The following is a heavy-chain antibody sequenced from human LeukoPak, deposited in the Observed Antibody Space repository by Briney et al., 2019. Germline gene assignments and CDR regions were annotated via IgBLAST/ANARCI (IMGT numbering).Heavy chain of an antibody. CDR1: GFTVSSNS. V-gene: IGHV3-53*01. CDR2: IYSGGNT. CDR3: ARRAGDYSHPYDY. D-gene: IGHD3-22*01. Sequence: GSLRLSCTVSGFTVSSNSMSWVRQAPGKGLEWVSFIYSGGNTHNSASVKGRFTISRDNSKNTLYLQMNTLRAEDTAVYYCARRAGDYSHPYDYWGQGTLVTVSS. J-gene: IGHJ4*02.